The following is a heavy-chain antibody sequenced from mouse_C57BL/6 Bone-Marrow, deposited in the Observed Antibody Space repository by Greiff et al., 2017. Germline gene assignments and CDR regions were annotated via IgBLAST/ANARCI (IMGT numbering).Heavy chain of an antibody. V-gene: IGHV1-59*01. D-gene: IGHD3-1*01. Sequence: QVQLQQPGAELVRPGTSVKLSCKASGYTFTSYWMHWVKQRPGQGLEWIGVIDPSDSYTNYNQKFKGKATVTVDTSSSTAYMQLSSLTSEDAAVYYCARSGGLDYWGQGTTLTVSS. CDR3: ARSGGLDY. CDR2: IDPSDSYT. CDR1: GYTFTSYW. J-gene: IGHJ2*01.